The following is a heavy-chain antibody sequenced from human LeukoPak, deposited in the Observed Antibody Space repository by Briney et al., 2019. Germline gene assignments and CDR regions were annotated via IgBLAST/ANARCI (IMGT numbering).Heavy chain of an antibody. J-gene: IGHJ4*02. CDR2: INGDGGSR. CDR1: GFTFSTYW. D-gene: IGHD6-13*01. V-gene: IGHV3-74*01. CDR3: ASASSHRTAAGGDY. Sequence: GGSLRLSCAASGFTFSTYWMHWVRQAPGKGLVWVPRINGDGGSRNYADSVKGRFTISRDNAKNTLYLQMGSLRVEDTAVYYCASASSHRTAAGGDYWGQGTLVTVST.